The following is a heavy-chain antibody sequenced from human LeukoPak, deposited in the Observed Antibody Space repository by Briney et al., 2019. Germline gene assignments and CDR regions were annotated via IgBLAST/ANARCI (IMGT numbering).Heavy chain of an antibody. CDR1: GGSIRNYY. D-gene: IGHD6-19*01. J-gene: IGHJ4*02. CDR2: MFYSGNT. CDR3: ARGRSSGWTYFDY. V-gene: IGHV4-59*01. Sequence: SETLSLTCTVSGGSIRNYYWNWIRQPPGKRLEWIGDMFYSGNTNYSPSLKSRVTISVDTSKNQFSLSLSSVTTADTAVYYCARGRSSGWTYFDYWGREPWSPSPQ.